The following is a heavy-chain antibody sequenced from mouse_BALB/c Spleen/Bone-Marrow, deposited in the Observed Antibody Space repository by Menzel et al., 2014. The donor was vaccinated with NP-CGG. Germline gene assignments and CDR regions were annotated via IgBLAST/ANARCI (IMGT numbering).Heavy chain of an antibody. CDR2: ISIYSGNT. CDR1: GYTFTDYP. J-gene: IGHJ2*01. CDR3: ARGFLGYFDY. Sequence: VMLVESGPELVRPGVSVKISCKGSGYTFTDYPMHWVKQSHAKSLEWIGVISIYSGNTNYNQNFKGKAKMTVDKSSSTVYMELARLTSGDSAIYHCARGFLGYFDYRGQGTTLTVSS. V-gene: IGHV1S137*01.